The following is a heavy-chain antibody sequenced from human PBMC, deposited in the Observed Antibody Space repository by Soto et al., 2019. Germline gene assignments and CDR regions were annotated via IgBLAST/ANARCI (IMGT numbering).Heavy chain of an antibody. V-gene: IGHV1-24*01. Sequence: GASGKVSCKVSGYTLTELSMHWVRQAPGKGLEWMGGFDPEDGETIYAQKFQGRVTMTEDTSTDTAYMELSSLRSEDTAVYYCAPATGGGGICREETNGGWFSSWAQRPLVT. CDR2: FDPEDGET. J-gene: IGHJ5*02. CDR1: GYTLTELS. CDR3: APATGGGGICREETNGGWFSS. D-gene: IGHD2-15*01.